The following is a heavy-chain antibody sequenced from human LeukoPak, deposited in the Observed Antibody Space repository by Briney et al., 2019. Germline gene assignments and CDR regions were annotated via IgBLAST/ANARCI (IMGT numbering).Heavy chain of an antibody. Sequence: GGSLRLSCAASGITFSNYAMSWVRQAPGKGLEWVSIIGYRGGSIYYAYSVKGRFTISRDNSKNTLYLQMNSLRAEDTAVYYCARIALILGWFDPWGQGTLVTVSS. V-gene: IGHV3-23*01. CDR1: GITFSNYA. D-gene: IGHD2-21*01. J-gene: IGHJ5*02. CDR2: IGYRGGSI. CDR3: ARIALILGWFDP.